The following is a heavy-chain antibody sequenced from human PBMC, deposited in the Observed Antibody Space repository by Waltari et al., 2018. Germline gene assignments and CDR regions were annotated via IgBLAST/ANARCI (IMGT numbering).Heavy chain of an antibody. Sequence: EVQLVESGGGLVQPGRSLRLSCAASGFTFNDYAMHWVRQAPGTGLEWVSGISWKSDKIGYADSVKGRFTISRDNAKNSLYLQMNSLRPEDTAFYYCGKGRTYYYDSSGYQVDSWGQGTLVTVSS. CDR1: GFTFNDYA. D-gene: IGHD3-22*01. V-gene: IGHV3-9*01. CDR3: GKGRTYYYDSSGYQVDS. CDR2: ISWKSDKI. J-gene: IGHJ4*02.